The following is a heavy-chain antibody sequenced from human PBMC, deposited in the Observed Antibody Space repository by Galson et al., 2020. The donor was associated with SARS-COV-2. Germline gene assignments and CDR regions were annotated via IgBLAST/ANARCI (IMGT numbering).Heavy chain of an antibody. D-gene: IGHD7-27*01. CDR3: VKGSWGSPFDL. CDR1: GFTFDKYS. Sequence: SLKISCAASGFTFDKYSMHWVRQTPGKGLEWVSGINWNSGTIDYADSVKGRFTVSRDNAKNSLYVQMNSLKAEDTALYYCVKGSWGSPFDLWGHGKMVTVFS. V-gene: IGHV3-9*01. J-gene: IGHJ3*01. CDR2: INWNSGTI.